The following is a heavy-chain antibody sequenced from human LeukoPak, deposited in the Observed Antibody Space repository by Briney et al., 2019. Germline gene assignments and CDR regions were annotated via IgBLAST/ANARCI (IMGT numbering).Heavy chain of an antibody. V-gene: IGHV4-39*07. D-gene: IGHD6-13*01. Sequence: SETLSLTCTVSGGSISSSGYYWGWIRQPPGKGLEWIGRIYTSGSTNYNPSLKSRVTMSVDTSKNQFSLKLSSVTAADTAVYYCARDQGAAGDWFDPWSQGTLVTVSS. CDR1: GGSISSSGYY. CDR2: IYTSGST. J-gene: IGHJ5*02. CDR3: ARDQGAAGDWFDP.